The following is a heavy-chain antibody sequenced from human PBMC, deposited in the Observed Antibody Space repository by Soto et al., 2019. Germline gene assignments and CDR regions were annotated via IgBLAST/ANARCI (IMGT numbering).Heavy chain of an antibody. Sequence: PGGSLRLSCAASGFTFSAYAMQWVRQAQGKGLEWLSAIPGGGAVTYNADAVKGRFTISRDNSKNILSLQMKNLRAEDTALYYCARPAYRSWSFWHLDLLGRGTLVTVS. CDR2: IPGGGAVT. CDR3: ARPAYRSWSFWHLDL. V-gene: IGHV3-23*01. D-gene: IGHD6-6*01. CDR1: GFTFSAYA. J-gene: IGHJ2*01.